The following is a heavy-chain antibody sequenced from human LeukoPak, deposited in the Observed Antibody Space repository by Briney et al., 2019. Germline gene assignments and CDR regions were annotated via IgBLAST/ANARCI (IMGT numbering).Heavy chain of an antibody. J-gene: IGHJ4*02. V-gene: IGHV3-33*06. D-gene: IGHD4-11*01. CDR3: EKDAQRGFDYSNSFQY. CDR1: GFIFTDYG. CDR2: IWSDATNM. Sequence: GGSLRLSCAASGFIFTDYGFHWVRQAPGQGLAWVAAIWSDATNMYYANSVKGRFFIQRDDYQNTVYLELSSLRADDTAVYYCEKDAQRGFDYSNSFQYWGQGSLVTVSS.